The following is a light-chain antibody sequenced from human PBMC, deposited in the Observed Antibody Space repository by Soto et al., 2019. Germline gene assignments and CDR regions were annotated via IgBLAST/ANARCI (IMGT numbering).Light chain of an antibody. Sequence: DIQMTQSPSSLSASVGDRVTITCLASQDIRNHLNWYQQKPGKAPKLLIYDASYLQAGVPSRFSGSGSGTDFTFTVSSLQPEDFATYYCQQYDNFPLFGGGTKVEIK. CDR1: QDIRNH. V-gene: IGKV1-33*01. J-gene: IGKJ4*01. CDR2: DAS. CDR3: QQYDNFPL.